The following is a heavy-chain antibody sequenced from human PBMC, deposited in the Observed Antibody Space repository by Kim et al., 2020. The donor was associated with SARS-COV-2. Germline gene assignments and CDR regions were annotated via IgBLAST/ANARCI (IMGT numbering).Heavy chain of an antibody. J-gene: IGHJ3*02. CDR3: AKLDNWNDGRAFDI. CDR1: GFTFSIYA. CDR2: IRGNSVST. D-gene: IGHD1-20*01. Sequence: GSLRLSCAASGFTFSIYAMGWVRQTPGKGLEWVSIIRGNSVSTHYANSVKGRFTISRDNSKNTLYLQMNILTAEDTALYYCAKLDNWNDGRAFDIWGQGTTVTVSS. V-gene: IGHV3-23*01.